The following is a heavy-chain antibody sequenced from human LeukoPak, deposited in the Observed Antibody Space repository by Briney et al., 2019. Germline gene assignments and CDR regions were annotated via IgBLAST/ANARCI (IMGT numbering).Heavy chain of an antibody. V-gene: IGHV4-59*01. CDR2: IYYSGST. CDR3: ARDTNEGNDY. Sequence: PSETLSLTCTVYGGSISSYYWSWIRQPPGKGLEWIGYIYYSGSTNYNPSLKSRVTISVDTSKNQFSLKLSSVTAADTAVYYCARDTNEGNDYWGQGTLVTVSS. CDR1: GGSISSYY. D-gene: IGHD4-23*01. J-gene: IGHJ4*02.